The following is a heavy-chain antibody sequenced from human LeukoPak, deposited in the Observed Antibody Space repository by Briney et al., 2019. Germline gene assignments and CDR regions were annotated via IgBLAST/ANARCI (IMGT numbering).Heavy chain of an antibody. J-gene: IGHJ4*02. CDR2: IIPILGIA. V-gene: IGHV1-69*04. CDR3: ARAGPAGHTVTIMGY. Sequence: SVKVSCKASGGTFSSYAISWVRQAPGQGLEWMGRIIPILGIANYAQEFQGRVTITADKSTSTAYMELSSLRSEDTAVYYCARAGPAGHTVTIMGYWGQGTLVTVSS. CDR1: GGTFSSYA. D-gene: IGHD4-17*01.